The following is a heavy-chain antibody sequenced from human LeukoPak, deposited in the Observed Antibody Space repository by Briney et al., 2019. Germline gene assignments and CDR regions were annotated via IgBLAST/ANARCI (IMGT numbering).Heavy chain of an antibody. V-gene: IGHV4-59*01. CDR3: AREYCSSTSCVDAFDI. Sequence: SETLSLTCTVSGGSISSYYWSWIRPPPGKGLEWIGYIYYSGSTNYNPSLKSRVTISVDTSKNQFSLKLSSVTAADTAAYYCAREYCSSTSCVDAFDIWGQGTMVTVSS. CDR1: GGSISSYY. CDR2: IYYSGST. J-gene: IGHJ3*02. D-gene: IGHD2-2*01.